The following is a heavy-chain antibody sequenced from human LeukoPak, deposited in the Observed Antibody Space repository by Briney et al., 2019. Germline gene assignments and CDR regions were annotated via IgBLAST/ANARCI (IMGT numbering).Heavy chain of an antibody. V-gene: IGHV1-2*02. J-gene: IGHJ4*02. Sequence: ASVKVSCKASGYTFTGYNMHWVRQAPGQGLEWMGWINPNSGGTNYAQKFQGRVTMTRDRSINTAYMEISRLRYGDTAVYYCARVRYSSSWYLDHWGQGTLVTVSS. CDR3: ARVRYSSSWYLDH. CDR2: INPNSGGT. D-gene: IGHD6-13*01. CDR1: GYTFTGYN.